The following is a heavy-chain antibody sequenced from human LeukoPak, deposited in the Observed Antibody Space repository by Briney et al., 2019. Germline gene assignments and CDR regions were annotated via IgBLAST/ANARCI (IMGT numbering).Heavy chain of an antibody. CDR2: IIPIFGTA. CDR1: GGTFSSYA. V-gene: IGHV1-69*06. J-gene: IGHJ4*02. CDR3: ARDALWSPWEIDY. Sequence: SVKVSCKASGGTFSSYAISWVRQAPGQGLEWMGGIIPIFGTANYAQKFQGRVTITADKSTSTAYMELSSLRSEDTAVYYCARDALWSPWEIDYWGQGTLVTVSS. D-gene: IGHD3-10*01.